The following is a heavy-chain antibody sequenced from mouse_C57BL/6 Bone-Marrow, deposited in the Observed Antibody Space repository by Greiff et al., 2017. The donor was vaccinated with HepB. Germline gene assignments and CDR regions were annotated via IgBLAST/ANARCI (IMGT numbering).Heavy chain of an antibody. CDR3: ARISYDYEDAMDY. CDR1: GFSLTSYA. V-gene: IGHV2-9-1*01. J-gene: IGHJ4*01. CDR2: IWTGGGT. D-gene: IGHD2-4*01. Sequence: VKLMESGPGLVAPSQSLSITCTVSGFSLTSYAISWVRQPPGKGLEWLGVIWTGGGTNYNSALKSRLSISKDNSKSQVFLKMNSLQTDDTARYYCARISYDYEDAMDYWGQGTSVTVSS.